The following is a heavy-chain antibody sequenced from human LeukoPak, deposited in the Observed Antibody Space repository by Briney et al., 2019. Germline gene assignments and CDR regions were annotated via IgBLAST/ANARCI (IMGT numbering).Heavy chain of an antibody. CDR1: GFTLSSYA. Sequence: PGGSRRLSCAASGFTLSSYAIRWVRQAPGKGLGWVSAISGSGSSTYYRDSVKGRFTISRDNSKNTLYLQMNSLRAEDTAVYHCARDHGDYTFGLWGQGTLVTVSS. J-gene: IGHJ4*02. D-gene: IGHD4-17*01. CDR3: ARDHGDYTFGL. CDR2: ISGSGSST. V-gene: IGHV3-23*01.